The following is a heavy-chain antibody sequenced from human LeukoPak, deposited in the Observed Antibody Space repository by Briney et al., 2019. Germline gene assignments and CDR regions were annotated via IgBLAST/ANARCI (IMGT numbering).Heavy chain of an antibody. CDR3: ASHASHPAAHAFDI. CDR2: IIPIFGTA. CDR1: GGTFISYA. J-gene: IGHJ3*02. Sequence: SVKVSCKASGGTFISYAISWVRQAPGQGLEWMGGIIPIFGTANYAQKFQGRVTITTDESTSTAYMELSSLRSDDTAVYYCASHASHPAAHAFDIWGQGTMVTVSS. D-gene: IGHD2-2*01. V-gene: IGHV1-69*05.